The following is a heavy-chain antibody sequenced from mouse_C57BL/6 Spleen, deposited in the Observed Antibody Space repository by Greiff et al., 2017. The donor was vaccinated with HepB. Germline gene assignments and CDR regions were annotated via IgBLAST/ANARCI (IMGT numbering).Heavy chain of an antibody. CDR3: ARDYYGSSYFDV. CDR1: GFNIKDYY. D-gene: IGHD1-1*01. CDR2: IDPEDGET. Sequence: EVQRVESGAELVKPGASVKLSCTASGFNIKDYYMHWVKQRTEQGLEWIGRIDPEDGETKYAPKFQGKAPITADTASNTAYLQRSSLTSEDTAVYYCARDYYGSSYFDVWGTGTTVTVSS. V-gene: IGHV14-2*01. J-gene: IGHJ1*03.